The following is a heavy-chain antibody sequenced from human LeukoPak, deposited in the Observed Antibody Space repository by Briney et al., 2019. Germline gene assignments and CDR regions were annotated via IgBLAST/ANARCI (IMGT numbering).Heavy chain of an antibody. CDR2: ISGSGVTT. Sequence: GGSLRLSCAASGFTFSSYGMSWVRQAPGKGLEWVSTISGSGVTTYYADSVKGRFTISRDNSNNTLFLHLNSLRGEDTAVYYCARGFKMVEYWGKTNWFDPWGQGTLVTVSS. V-gene: IGHV3-23*01. D-gene: IGHD7-27*01. CDR1: GFTFSSYG. CDR3: ARGFKMVEYWGKTNWFDP. J-gene: IGHJ5*02.